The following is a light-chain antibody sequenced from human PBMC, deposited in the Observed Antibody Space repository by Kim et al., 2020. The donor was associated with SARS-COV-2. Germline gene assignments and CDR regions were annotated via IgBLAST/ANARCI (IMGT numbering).Light chain of an antibody. J-gene: IGLJ2*01. Sequence: PGQKVTIYCSGSSSNMGNNYVSWYQQLPGTAPKLLIYDNNKRPSGIPDRFSGSKSGTSATLGITGLQTGDEADYYCGTWDSSLNVIFGGGTQLTVL. CDR1: SSNMGNNY. V-gene: IGLV1-51*01. CDR2: DNN. CDR3: GTWDSSLNVI.